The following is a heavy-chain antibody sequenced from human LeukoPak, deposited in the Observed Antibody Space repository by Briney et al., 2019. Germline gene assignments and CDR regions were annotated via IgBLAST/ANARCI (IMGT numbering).Heavy chain of an antibody. CDR1: GGTFSSYA. Sequence: SVKVSCKASGGTFSSYAISWVRQAPGQGLEWMGGIIPIFGTANYAQKFQGRVTITADESTSTAYMELSSLRAEDTAVYYCARALQVRWSPDHYYYYMDVWGKGTTVTVSS. CDR2: IIPIFGTA. J-gene: IGHJ6*03. CDR3: ARALQVRWSPDHYYYYMDV. D-gene: IGHD4-23*01. V-gene: IGHV1-69*13.